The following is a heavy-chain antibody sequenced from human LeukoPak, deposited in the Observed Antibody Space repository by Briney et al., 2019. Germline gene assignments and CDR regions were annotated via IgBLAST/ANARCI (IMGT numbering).Heavy chain of an antibody. CDR1: GFTFSSYA. CDR3: ARTPGDYSTNWYFDL. D-gene: IGHD2-2*01. Sequence: PGGSLRLSCAASGFTFSSYAMHWVRQAPGKGLEWVAVISYDGSNKYYADSVKGRFTISRDNSKNTLYLQMNSLRAEDTAVYYCARTPGDYSTNWYFDLWGRGTLVTVSS. V-gene: IGHV3-30-3*01. CDR2: ISYDGSNK. J-gene: IGHJ2*01.